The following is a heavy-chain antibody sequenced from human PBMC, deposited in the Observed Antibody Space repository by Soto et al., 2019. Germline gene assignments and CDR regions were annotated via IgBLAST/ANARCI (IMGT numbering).Heavy chain of an antibody. CDR2: ISGSGSTK. Sequence: GGSLRLSCAASGFIFSNYEMNWVRQAPGKGLEWVSFISGSGSTKHYADSMKGRFTISRDNAKNLLYLQMNSLIVEDTAVYYCAREVYYYGSGSYFNPFDYWGQVTLVTVSS. J-gene: IGHJ4*02. CDR3: AREVYYYGSGSYFNPFDY. D-gene: IGHD3-10*01. V-gene: IGHV3-48*03. CDR1: GFIFSNYE.